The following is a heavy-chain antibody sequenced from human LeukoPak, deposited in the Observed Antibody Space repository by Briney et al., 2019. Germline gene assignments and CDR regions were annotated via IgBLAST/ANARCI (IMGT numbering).Heavy chain of an antibody. Sequence: PSETLSLTCTVSGYSISSGYYWGWIRQPPGKGLEWIGSIYHSGSTYYNPSLKSRVTISVDTSKNQFSLKLSSVTAADTAVYYCARSELPFDYWGQGTLVTVSS. D-gene: IGHD1-26*01. CDR1: GYSISSGYY. CDR3: ARSELPFDY. J-gene: IGHJ4*02. V-gene: IGHV4-38-2*02. CDR2: IYHSGST.